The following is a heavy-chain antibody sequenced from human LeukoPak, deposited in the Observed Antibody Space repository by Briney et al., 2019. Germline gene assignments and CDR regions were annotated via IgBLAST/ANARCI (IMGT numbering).Heavy chain of an antibody. CDR1: GLTVSSNS. J-gene: IGHJ4*02. Sequence: QASVTRILSCTTVGLTVSSNSKNWVRQAPGKGLEWVAVISYDGSNKYYADSVKGRFTISRDNSKNTLYLQMNSLRAEDTAVYYCAKPTDADSGYDLGGFDYWGQGTLVTVSS. D-gene: IGHD5-12*01. CDR2: ISYDGSNK. CDR3: AKPTDADSGYDLGGFDY. V-gene: IGHV3-30*18.